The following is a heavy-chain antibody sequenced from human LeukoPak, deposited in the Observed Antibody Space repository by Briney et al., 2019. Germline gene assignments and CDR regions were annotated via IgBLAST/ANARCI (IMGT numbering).Heavy chain of an antibody. V-gene: IGHV1-2*02. J-gene: IGHJ4*02. CDR1: GYTFTGYY. Sequence: GASVKVSCKASGYTFTGYYMHWVRQAPGQGLEWMGWINPNSGGTNYAQKFQGRVTMTRDTSISTAYMELSRLRSDDTAVYYCERWVRGYYYGSGSLTGLDYWGQGTLVTVSS. CDR3: ERWVRGYYYGSGSLTGLDY. D-gene: IGHD3-10*01. CDR2: INPNSGGT.